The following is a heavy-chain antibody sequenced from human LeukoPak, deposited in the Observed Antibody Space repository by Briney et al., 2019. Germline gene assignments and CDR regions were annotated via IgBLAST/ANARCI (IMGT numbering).Heavy chain of an antibody. CDR3: ARTIAAAEDYYYYYGMDV. V-gene: IGHV1-18*01. CDR2: ISAYNGNT. J-gene: IGHJ6*02. CDR1: GYTFTSYG. Sequence: ASVKVSCKASGYTFTSYGISWVRQATGQGLEWMGWISAYNGNTNYAQKLQGRVTMTTDTSTSTAYMELRSLRSDDTAVYYCARTIAAAEDYYYYYGMDVWGQGTTVTVSS. D-gene: IGHD6-13*01.